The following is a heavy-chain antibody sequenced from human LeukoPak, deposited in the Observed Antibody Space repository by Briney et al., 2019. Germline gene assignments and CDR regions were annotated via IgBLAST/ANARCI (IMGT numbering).Heavy chain of an antibody. CDR2: ISGSGGST. J-gene: IGHJ4*02. CDR3: AKGEAVGPTTYFDY. D-gene: IGHD1-26*01. V-gene: IGHV3-23*01. Sequence: GGSLRLSCAASGFTVSSNYMSWVRQAPGKGLEWVSVISGSGGSTYYADSVKGRFTISRDNSRNTLYVQMNNLRAEDTAVYYCAKGEAVGPTTYFDYWGQGTLVTVSS. CDR1: GFTVSSNY.